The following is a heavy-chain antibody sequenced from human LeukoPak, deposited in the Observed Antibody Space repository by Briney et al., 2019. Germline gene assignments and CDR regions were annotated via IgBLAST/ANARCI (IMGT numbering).Heavy chain of an antibody. J-gene: IGHJ4*02. D-gene: IGHD4-11*01. Sequence: GASVKVSCKASGYTFTGYYMHWVRQAPGQGLEWMGWINPNSGGTNYAQKFQGWVTMTRDTSISTAYTELSRLRSDDTAVYFCAKDAVTVATPYFDFWGQGTLVTVSS. CDR3: AKDAVTVATPYFDF. CDR2: INPNSGGT. V-gene: IGHV1-2*04. CDR1: GYTFTGYY.